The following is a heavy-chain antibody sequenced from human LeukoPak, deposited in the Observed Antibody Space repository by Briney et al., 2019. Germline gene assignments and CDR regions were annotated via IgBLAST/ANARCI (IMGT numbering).Heavy chain of an antibody. D-gene: IGHD4-11*01. Sequence: SVKVSYKASGGTFSSYAISWLRQATGQRLEWRGGIIPIFGTANNAQKFQGRVTITTYESTSTAYMDVSSLRSEDTAVYYCARQSNYFDWFDTWGQGTLVTVSS. J-gene: IGHJ5*02. CDR2: IIPIFGTA. V-gene: IGHV1-69*05. CDR1: GGTFSSYA. CDR3: ARQSNYFDWFDT.